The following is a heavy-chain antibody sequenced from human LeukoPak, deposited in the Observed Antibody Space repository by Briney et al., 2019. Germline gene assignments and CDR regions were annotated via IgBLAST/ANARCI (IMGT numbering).Heavy chain of an antibody. D-gene: IGHD6-13*01. CDR2: INSDGSIT. J-gene: IGHJ4*02. CDR1: GFTFSSYW. CDR3: ARQTATGTDS. Sequence: KPGGSLRLSCAASGFTFSSYWMHWVRHAPGKGLVWVSRINSDGSITSYADSVRGRLTISRDNAKNAPYLQMNSLRAEDTAVYYCARQTATGTDSWGQGTLVTVSS. V-gene: IGHV3-74*01.